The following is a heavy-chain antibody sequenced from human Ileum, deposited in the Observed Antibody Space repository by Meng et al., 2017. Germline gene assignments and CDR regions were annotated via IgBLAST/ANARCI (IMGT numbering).Heavy chain of an antibody. V-gene: IGHV4-31*03. CDR3: SRGGTTYCVY. CDR2: IYDSGST. J-gene: IGHJ4*02. CDR1: GGSISSGGYY. Sequence: QLQESGPGLVKPSQNLSLTCTVSGGSISSGGYYWSWIRQHPGKGLEWIGYIYDSGSTYYNPSLKSRIAISGDTSKIQFSLNLSSVTAADTAVYYCSRGGTTYCVYWGQGTLVTVSS. D-gene: IGHD1-1*01.